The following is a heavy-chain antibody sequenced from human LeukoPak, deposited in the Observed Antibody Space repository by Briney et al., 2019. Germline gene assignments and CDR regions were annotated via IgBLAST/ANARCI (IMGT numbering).Heavy chain of an antibody. V-gene: IGHV4-39*07. J-gene: IGHJ3*01. CDR2: IYYTGST. Sequence: SETLSLTCTVSGGSISSRGDCWGWIRQTPGKGLEWIGSIYYTGSTYYNPSLKSRVTMSVDTSKNQFSLRLSSVTAADTAVYYCARETEKQWQYWGQGTTVSVSS. D-gene: IGHD6-19*01. CDR1: GGSISSRGDC. CDR3: ARETEKQWQY.